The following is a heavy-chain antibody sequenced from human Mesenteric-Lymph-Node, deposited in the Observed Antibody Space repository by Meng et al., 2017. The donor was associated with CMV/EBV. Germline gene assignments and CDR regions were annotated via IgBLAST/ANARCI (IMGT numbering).Heavy chain of an antibody. CDR2: IYHSGST. V-gene: IGHV4-38-2*02. Sequence: GSLRLSCAASGFTFSSYWMHWIRQPPGKGLEWIGNIYHSGSTYYNPSLKSRVTISLDTSKNQFSLKMSSVTAADTAVYYCAREYWNYNWFDPWGQGTLVTVSS. D-gene: IGHD2/OR15-2a*01. CDR3: AREYWNYNWFDP. CDR1: GFTFSSYW. J-gene: IGHJ5*02.